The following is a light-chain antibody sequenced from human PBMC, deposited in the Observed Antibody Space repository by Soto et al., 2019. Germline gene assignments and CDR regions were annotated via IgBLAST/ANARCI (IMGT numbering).Light chain of an antibody. CDR1: KSVSCS. V-gene: IGKV3D-15*01. CDR3: HQYTNLPRT. J-gene: IGKJ5*01. CDR2: GAS. Sequence: EIAWTHSPGTLSMSLGERANQSCRASKSVSCSLAWYQQKPGQAPRLLIYGASTRAPGIPARFSGSGSGTEFTLTISRLQPEDFAVYYCHQYTNLPRTLGQGTRLEIK.